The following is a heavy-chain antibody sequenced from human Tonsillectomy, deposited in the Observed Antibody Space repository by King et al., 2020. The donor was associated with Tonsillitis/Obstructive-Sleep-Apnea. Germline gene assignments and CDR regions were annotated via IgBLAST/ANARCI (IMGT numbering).Heavy chain of an antibody. Sequence: VQLVESGGGLVQPGGSLRLSCAASGFTFSSYWMSWVRQAPGKGLEWVANIKQDGSEKYYVDSVKGGFTISRDNANNSLYLQMNSLRAEDTAVYYCASLLAFDAFDIWGQGTMVTVSS. CDR3: ASLLAFDAFDI. D-gene: IGHD2-15*01. J-gene: IGHJ3*02. CDR1: GFTFSSYW. V-gene: IGHV3-7*01. CDR2: IKQDGSEK.